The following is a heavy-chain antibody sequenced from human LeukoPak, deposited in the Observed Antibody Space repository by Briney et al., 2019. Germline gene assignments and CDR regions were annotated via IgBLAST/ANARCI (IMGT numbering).Heavy chain of an antibody. CDR2: ISYSGST. J-gene: IGHJ3*02. V-gene: IGHV4-39*01. CDR1: GGSISSSSYY. D-gene: IGHD3-3*01. CDR3: ARHLGGSGSTDAFDI. Sequence: KPSETLSLTCTVSGGSISSSSYYWGWVRQPPGKELAWIGTISYSGSTYYNPSLKSRVTTSVDTSKNQFSLKLSSVTAADTAVYYCARHLGGSGSTDAFDIWGQGTVVTVSS.